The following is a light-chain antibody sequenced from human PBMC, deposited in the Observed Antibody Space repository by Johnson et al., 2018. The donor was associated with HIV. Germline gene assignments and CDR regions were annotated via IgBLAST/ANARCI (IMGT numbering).Light chain of an antibody. CDR2: ENN. Sequence: QLVLTQPPSVSAAPGQKVTISCSGSSSNIGNNYVSWYQQIPGTAPKLLIYENNKRPSGIPDRFSGSKSGTSATLGITGLQTGDEADYYCGTWDSSLSAYVFGTGTKVTAL. CDR3: GTWDSSLSAYV. CDR1: SSNIGNNY. V-gene: IGLV1-51*02. J-gene: IGLJ1*01.